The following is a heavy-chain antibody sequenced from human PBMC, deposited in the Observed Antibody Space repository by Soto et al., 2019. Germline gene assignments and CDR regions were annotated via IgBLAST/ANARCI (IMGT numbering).Heavy chain of an antibody. Sequence: QVQLQESGPGLVKPSETLSLTCTVSGGSISSYYWSWIRQPPGKGLEWIGYIYYSGSTNYNPSLKSRVTISVDTSKTQFALKLSAVTAADTAVYYCARATDYYDSSGYNNDAFDIWGQGTMVTVSS. J-gene: IGHJ3*02. CDR2: IYYSGST. CDR1: GGSISSYY. CDR3: ARATDYYDSSGYNNDAFDI. D-gene: IGHD3-22*01. V-gene: IGHV4-59*01.